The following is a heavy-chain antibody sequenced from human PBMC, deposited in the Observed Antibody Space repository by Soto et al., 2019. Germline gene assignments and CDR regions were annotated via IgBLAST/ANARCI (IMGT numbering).Heavy chain of an antibody. CDR2: LAWDGGSI. CDR3: VRDDAFDL. CDR1: GFTFDAYP. J-gene: IGHJ3*01. V-gene: IGHV3-9*01. Sequence: EVQLVESGGGLVQPGRSLRLSCAGSGFTFDAYPMHWVRQAPGKGLEGVAGLAWDGGSIEYVDSVEGRVTISRDNGKNSLYLQMSSLRDEDTALYYCVRDDAFDLWGQGTQVTVYS.